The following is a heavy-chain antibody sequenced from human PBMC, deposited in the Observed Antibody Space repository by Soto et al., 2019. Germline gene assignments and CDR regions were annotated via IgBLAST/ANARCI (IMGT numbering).Heavy chain of an antibody. Sequence: SETLSLTCTVSGGSISSGDYYWSWIRQPPGKGLEWIGYIYYSGSTHYNPSLKSRVTISVDTSKNQFPLKLSSVTAADTAVYYCAPWIQRWLGTGWFDPWGQGTLVTVSS. CDR2: IYYSGST. J-gene: IGHJ5*02. D-gene: IGHD5-18*01. CDR3: APWIQRWLGTGWFDP. V-gene: IGHV4-30-4*01. CDR1: GGSISSGDYY.